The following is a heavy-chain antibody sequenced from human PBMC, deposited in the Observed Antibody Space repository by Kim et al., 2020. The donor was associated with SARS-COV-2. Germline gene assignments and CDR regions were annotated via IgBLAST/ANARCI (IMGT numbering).Heavy chain of an antibody. D-gene: IGHD3-22*01. Sequence: GGSLRLSCAASGFTFSSYAMSWVRQAPGKGLEWVSAISGSGGSTYYADSVKGRFTISRDNSKNTLYLQMNSLRAEDTAVYYCAKGHDYYDSSGYCDYWGQGTLVTVSS. J-gene: IGHJ4*02. V-gene: IGHV3-23*01. CDR3: AKGHDYYDSSGYCDY. CDR1: GFTFSSYA. CDR2: ISGSGGST.